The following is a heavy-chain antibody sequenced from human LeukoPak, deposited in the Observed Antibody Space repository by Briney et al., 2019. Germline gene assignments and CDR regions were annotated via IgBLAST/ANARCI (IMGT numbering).Heavy chain of an antibody. J-gene: IGHJ5*02. CDR1: GFTFSSYA. CDR3: ARGIIVVAADNNWFDP. D-gene: IGHD2-2*01. CDR2: ISGSGDDT. Sequence: GGSLRLSCAASGFTFSSYAMSWVRQAPGKGLEWVSAISGSGDDTYYTDSVKGRFTISRDNSKNTVYLQMNSLRAEDTAVYYCARGIIVVAADNNWFDPWGQGTLVTVSS. V-gene: IGHV3-23*01.